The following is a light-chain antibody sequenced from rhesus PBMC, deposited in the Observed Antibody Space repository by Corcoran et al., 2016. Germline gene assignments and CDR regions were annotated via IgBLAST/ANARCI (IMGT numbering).Light chain of an antibody. J-gene: IGKJ4*01. CDR1: QGISSW. CDR3: QPYSSRLT. CDR2: KAS. Sequence: DIQMTQSPSSLSASVGDKVTITCRTSQGISSWVAWYQQKSGKAPKLLISKASSLQSGVPSRLSGRGSVTDLPLTISSLQSDDFATYCCQPYSSRLTFGRGTKVEIK. V-gene: IGKV1-22*01.